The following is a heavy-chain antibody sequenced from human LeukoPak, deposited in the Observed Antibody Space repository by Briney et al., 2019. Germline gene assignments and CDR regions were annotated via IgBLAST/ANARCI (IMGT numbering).Heavy chain of an antibody. CDR1: GYTLTELS. V-gene: IGHV1-24*01. D-gene: IGHD1-26*01. J-gene: IGHJ4*02. CDR3: ATQARWELLLEYYFDY. CDR2: FDPEDGET. Sequence: ASVKVSCKVSGYTLTELSMHWVRQAPGKGLEWMGGFDPEDGETIYAQKFQGRVTMTGDTSTDTAYMELSSLRSEDTAVYYCATQARWELLLEYYFDYWGQGTLVTVSS.